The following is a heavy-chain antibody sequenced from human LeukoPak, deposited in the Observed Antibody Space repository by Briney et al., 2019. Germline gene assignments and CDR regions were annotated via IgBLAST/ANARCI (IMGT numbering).Heavy chain of an antibody. J-gene: IGHJ4*02. CDR2: ISYDGSNK. V-gene: IGHV3-30*18. CDR1: GFTFSSYG. D-gene: IGHD2-2*01. Sequence: GGSLRLSCAASGFTFSSYGMHWVRQAPGKGLEWVAVISYDGSNKYYADSVKGRFTISRDNSKNTLYLQMNSLRAEDTAVYYCAKEGPAATPYYFDYWGQGTLVTVSS. CDR3: AKEGPAATPYYFDY.